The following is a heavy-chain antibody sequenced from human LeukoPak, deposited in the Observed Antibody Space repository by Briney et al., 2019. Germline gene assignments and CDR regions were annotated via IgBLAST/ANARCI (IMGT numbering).Heavy chain of an antibody. CDR1: GFTFSSYW. J-gene: IGHJ6*02. CDR3: ARDLLNYYYYYGMDV. Sequence: TGGSLRLSCAASGFTFSSYWMSWVRQAPGKGLEWVANIKQDGSEKYYVDSVKGRFTISRDNAKNSLYLQMNSLRAEDTAVYYCARDLLNYYYYYGMDVWGQGTTVTVSS. V-gene: IGHV3-7*01. CDR2: IKQDGSEK.